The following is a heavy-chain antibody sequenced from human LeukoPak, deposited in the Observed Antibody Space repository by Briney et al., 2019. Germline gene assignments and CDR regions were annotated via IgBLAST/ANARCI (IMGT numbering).Heavy chain of an antibody. CDR3: ARLHYYDSSGPDDY. J-gene: IGHJ4*02. CDR1: GGSFIGYY. CDR2: INHSGST. Sequence: SWTLSLTCAVYGGSFIGYYWSWIRQPPGKGLEWIGEINHSGSTNYNPSLKSRFTISVDTPKNQFSLKLSSVTAADTAVYYGARLHYYDSSGPDDYWGQGTLVTVSS. D-gene: IGHD3-22*01. V-gene: IGHV4-34*01.